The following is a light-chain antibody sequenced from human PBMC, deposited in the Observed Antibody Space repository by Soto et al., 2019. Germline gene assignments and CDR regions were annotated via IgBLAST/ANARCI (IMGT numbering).Light chain of an antibody. J-gene: IGKJ2*01. CDR1: QDIRNH. CDR2: AAS. CDR3: LQDFNFPFT. V-gene: IGKV1-6*01. Sequence: AIQMTQSPSSLSASVGDRVTITCRASQDIRNHVAWYKQKPGTAPKVLISAASSLQTGVPSRFSSSGSGTDFTLTISSLQPEDFATYYCLQDFNFPFTFGQGTKLEVK.